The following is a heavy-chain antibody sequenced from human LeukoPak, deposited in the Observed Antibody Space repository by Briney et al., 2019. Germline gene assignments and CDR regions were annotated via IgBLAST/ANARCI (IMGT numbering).Heavy chain of an antibody. CDR1: GFTFSSYG. Sequence: GGSLRPSCAASGFTFSSYGMRWVRQAPGKGLEWVAVIWYDGSNKYYADSVKGRFTISRDNSKNTLYLQMNSLRAEDTAVYYCARDYGDYTSAFDIWGQGTMVTVSS. CDR2: IWYDGSNK. V-gene: IGHV3-33*01. J-gene: IGHJ3*02. D-gene: IGHD4-17*01. CDR3: ARDYGDYTSAFDI.